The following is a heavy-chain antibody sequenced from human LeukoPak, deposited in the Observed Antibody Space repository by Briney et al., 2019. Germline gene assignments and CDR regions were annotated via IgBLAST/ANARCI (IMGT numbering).Heavy chain of an antibody. V-gene: IGHV3-48*03. D-gene: IGHD2-2*01. CDR2: ISGSGSTT. CDR1: GFTFSSYE. J-gene: IGHJ4*02. CDR3: AREREDCSSSSCYEEFDC. Sequence: GGSLRLSCVASGFTFSSYEMIWIRQAPGKGLEWVSYISGSGSTTYYADSVRGRFTTSIDNAENSLYLQMNNLRAEDTAIYYCAREREDCSSSSCYEEFDCWGQGTLVTVSS.